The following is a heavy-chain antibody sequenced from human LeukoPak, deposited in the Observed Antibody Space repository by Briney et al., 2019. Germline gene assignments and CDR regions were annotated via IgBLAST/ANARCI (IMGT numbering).Heavy chain of an antibody. J-gene: IGHJ5*02. D-gene: IGHD6-6*01. CDR3: ARGGERYSSSSALTSFDP. CDR2: INPNSGGT. CDR1: GYTFTGYY. Sequence: ASVTVSCKASGYTFTGYYMHWVRQAPGQGLEWMGWINPNSGGTNYAQKFQGRVTMTRDTSISTAYMELSRLRSDDTAVYYCARGGERYSSSSALTSFDPWGQGTLVTVSS. V-gene: IGHV1-2*02.